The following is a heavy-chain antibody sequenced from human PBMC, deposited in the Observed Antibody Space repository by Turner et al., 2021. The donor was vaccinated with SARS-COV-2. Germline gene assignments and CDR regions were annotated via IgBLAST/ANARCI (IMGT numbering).Heavy chain of an antibody. CDR3: AKLGVTESLLIIDAFDR. D-gene: IGHD3-9*01. CDR1: ENTLTKLA. CDR2: FHFENGET. V-gene: IGHV1-24*01. J-gene: IGHJ3*01. Sequence: QVQVVQSGAEVKQPGASVKVSCKVSENTLTKLAIHWVRQSPGKGLEWMGGFHFENGETMNAQVFQGRLTLTADTSTNTAYMEMSSLRSEDTAIYYCAKLGVTESLLIIDAFDRWGQGTWVTVSS.